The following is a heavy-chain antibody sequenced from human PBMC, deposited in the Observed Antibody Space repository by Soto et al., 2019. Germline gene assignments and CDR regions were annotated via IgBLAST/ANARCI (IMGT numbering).Heavy chain of an antibody. Sequence: SETLSLTCTVSGDSVSSTNYYWSWIRQSPGKGLEWIGYIYYSGSTDNNPSLKSRVTISRDTSKNQFSLHLTSVTAADTAVYYCARGRGAPNYFDFWGPGTLVTVSS. V-gene: IGHV4-30-4*01. CDR3: ARGRGAPNYFDF. D-gene: IGHD3-10*01. J-gene: IGHJ4*02. CDR1: GDSVSSTNYY. CDR2: IYYSGST.